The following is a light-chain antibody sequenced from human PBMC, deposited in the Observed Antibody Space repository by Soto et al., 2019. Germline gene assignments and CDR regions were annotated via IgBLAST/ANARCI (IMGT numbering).Light chain of an antibody. CDR1: SGHSSYA. CDR2: LNSDGSH. J-gene: IGLJ2*01. V-gene: IGLV4-69*01. Sequence: QPVLTQSPSASASLGASVKLTCTLSSGHSSYAIAWHQQQPEKGPRYLMKLNSDGSHSKGDGIPDPFSGSSSGAERYLTISRLQSEDEADYYCQTWGTGMVFGGGTKLTVL. CDR3: QTWGTGMV.